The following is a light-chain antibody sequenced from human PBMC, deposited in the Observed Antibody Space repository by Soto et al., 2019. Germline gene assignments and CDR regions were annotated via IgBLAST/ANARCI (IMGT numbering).Light chain of an antibody. CDR3: SSYTRDTTQV. J-gene: IGLJ1*01. V-gene: IGLV2-14*01. CDR2: DVS. CDR1: SSDVGRYNY. Sequence: QSALTQPASVSGSPGQSITISCTGTSSDVGRYNYVSWYQQYPGKAPKLMIYDVSSRPSGVSTRFSGSKSGNTASLTISGLHAEDEADYYCSSYTRDTTQVFGTRTKVTVL.